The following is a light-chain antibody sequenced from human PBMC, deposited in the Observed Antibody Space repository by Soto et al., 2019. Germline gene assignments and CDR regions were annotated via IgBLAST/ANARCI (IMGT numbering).Light chain of an antibody. Sequence: QSALTQPASVSGSPGQSITISCTGTSSDVGGYNYVSWYQHHPGKAPKLMIYDVSNRPSGVSNRFSGSKSGNTASLTISGLQPEDEADYYCCSYTTSNTRQIVFGIGTKVTV. CDR2: DVS. CDR1: SSDVGGYNY. V-gene: IGLV2-14*03. CDR3: CSYTTSNTRQIV. J-gene: IGLJ1*01.